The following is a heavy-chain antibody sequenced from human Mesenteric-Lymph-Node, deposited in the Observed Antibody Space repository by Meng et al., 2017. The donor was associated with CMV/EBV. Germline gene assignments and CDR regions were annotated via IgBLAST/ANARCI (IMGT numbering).Heavy chain of an antibody. CDR3: AGEELYDFGYYYGMDV. V-gene: IGHV1-69*05. Sequence: SVKVSCKASGGTFSSYAISWVRQAPGQGLEWMGGIIPIFGTANYAQKFQGRVTITTDESTSTAYMELSSLRSEDTAVYYCAGEELYDFGYYYGMDVWGQGTTVTVSS. CDR1: GGTFSSYA. J-gene: IGHJ6*02. D-gene: IGHD3-3*01. CDR2: IIPIFGTA.